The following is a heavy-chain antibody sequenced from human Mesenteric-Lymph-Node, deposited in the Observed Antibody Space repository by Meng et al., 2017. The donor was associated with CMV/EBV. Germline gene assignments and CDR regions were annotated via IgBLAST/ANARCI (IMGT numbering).Heavy chain of an antibody. CDR3: ARDISNWNSY. V-gene: IGHV3-74*01. Sequence: ETLSLTCSVSGYSISSGYYWGWIRQPPGKGLVWVSRINSDGSSKSYADSVKGRFTISRDNAKNTLYLQMNSLRAEDTAVYYCARDISNWNSYWGQGTLVTVSS. D-gene: IGHD1-7*01. CDR2: INSDGSSK. J-gene: IGHJ4*02. CDR1: GYSISSGYY.